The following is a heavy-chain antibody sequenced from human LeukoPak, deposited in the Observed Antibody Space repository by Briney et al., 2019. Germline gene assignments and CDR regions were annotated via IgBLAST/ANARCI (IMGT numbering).Heavy chain of an antibody. D-gene: IGHD3-9*01. V-gene: IGHV1-2*02. CDR3: ARARGLRYFDWLLAYY. J-gene: IGHJ4*02. Sequence: GASVKVSCKASGYTFTGNYMHWVRQAPGQGLEWMGWINPNSGGTNYAQKFQGRVTMTRDMSISTAYMELSRLRPDDTAVYYCARARGLRYFDWLLAYYWGQGTLVTVSS. CDR2: INPNSGGT. CDR1: GYTFTGNY.